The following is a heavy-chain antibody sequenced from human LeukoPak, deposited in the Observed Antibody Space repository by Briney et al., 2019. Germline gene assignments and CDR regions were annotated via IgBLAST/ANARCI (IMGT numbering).Heavy chain of an antibody. Sequence: SETLSLTCTVSGGSISSYYWSWIRQPPGKGLEWIGYIYYSGSTNYNPSLKSRVTISVDTSKNQFSLKLSSVTAADTAVYYCARDGVAGTWDHWGQGTLVTVSS. J-gene: IGHJ4*02. CDR1: GGSISSYY. CDR2: IYYSGST. D-gene: IGHD6-19*01. V-gene: IGHV4-59*01. CDR3: ARDGVAGTWDH.